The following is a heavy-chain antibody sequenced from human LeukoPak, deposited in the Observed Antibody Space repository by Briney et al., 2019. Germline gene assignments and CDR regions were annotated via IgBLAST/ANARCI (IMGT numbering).Heavy chain of an antibody. Sequence: ASVKVSCKASGYTFTCYYMHWVRQAPGQGLEWMGWINPNSGGTNYAQKFQGRVTMTRDTSISTAYMELSRLRSDDTAVYYCARADYDYVWGSYRPRNWFDPWGQGTLVTVSS. CDR1: GYTFTCYY. V-gene: IGHV1-2*02. D-gene: IGHD3-16*02. CDR3: ARADYDYVWGSYRPRNWFDP. J-gene: IGHJ5*02. CDR2: INPNSGGT.